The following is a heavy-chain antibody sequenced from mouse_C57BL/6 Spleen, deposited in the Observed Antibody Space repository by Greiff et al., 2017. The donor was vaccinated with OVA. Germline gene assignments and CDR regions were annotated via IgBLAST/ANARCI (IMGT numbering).Heavy chain of an antibody. CDR2: ISSGSSTI. CDR1: GFTFSDYG. J-gene: IGHJ3*01. CDR3: AEGFAY. Sequence: DVHLVESGGGLVKPGGSLKLSCAASGFTFSDYGMHWVRQAPEKGLEWVAYISSGSSTIYYADTVKGRFTISRDNAKNTLFLQMTSLRSEDTAMYYCAEGFAYWGQGTLVTVSA. V-gene: IGHV5-17*01.